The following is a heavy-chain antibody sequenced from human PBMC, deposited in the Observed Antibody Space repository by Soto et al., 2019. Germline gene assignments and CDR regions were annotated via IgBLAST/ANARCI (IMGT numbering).Heavy chain of an antibody. D-gene: IGHD6-6*01. Sequence: PGGSLRLSCAASGFTFSSYWMHWVRQAPGKGLVWVSRINSDGSSTSYADSVKGRFTISRDNAKNTLYLQMNSLRAEDTAVYYCARDTSIAAPYYYYYYGMDVCGQGTTVTVSS. V-gene: IGHV3-74*01. J-gene: IGHJ6*01. CDR3: ARDTSIAAPYYYYYYGMDV. CDR1: GFTFSSYW. CDR2: INSDGSST.